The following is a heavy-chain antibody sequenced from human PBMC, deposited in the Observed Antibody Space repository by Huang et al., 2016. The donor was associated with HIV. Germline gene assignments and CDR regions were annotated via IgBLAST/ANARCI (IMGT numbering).Heavy chain of an antibody. CDR3: VRGGDCHHDY. J-gene: IGHJ4*02. Sequence: EAHLAESGGGLVQPGGSLTLSCTASGFTFSEYWMRWVRQVPGKGLVWVARIDSGGLKTTYADFGRGRFTISRDNSKDILYRQMNDLRDEDTAVYFCVRGGDCHHDYWGLGTLLTVS. V-gene: IGHV3-74*03. D-gene: IGHD2-21*02. CDR2: IDSGGLKT. CDR1: GFTFSEYW.